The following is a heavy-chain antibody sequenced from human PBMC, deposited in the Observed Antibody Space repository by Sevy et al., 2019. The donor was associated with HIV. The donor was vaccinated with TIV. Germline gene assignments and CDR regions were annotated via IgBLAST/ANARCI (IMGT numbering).Heavy chain of an antibody. D-gene: IGHD2-2*01. CDR3: ARDKRAVVVPAATFDY. J-gene: IGHJ4*02. V-gene: IGHV3-30-3*01. Sequence: GGSLRLSCAASGFTFSSYAMHWVRQAPGKGLEWVAVISYDGSNKDYANSVKGRFTISRDNSKNTLYLQMNSLRAEDTAVYYCARDKRAVVVPAATFDYWGQGTLVTVSS. CDR1: GFTFSSYA. CDR2: ISYDGSNK.